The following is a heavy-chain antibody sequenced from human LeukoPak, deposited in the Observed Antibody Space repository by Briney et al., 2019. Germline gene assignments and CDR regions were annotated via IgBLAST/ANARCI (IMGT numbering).Heavy chain of an antibody. Sequence: GGSLRLSCTASGFTFSNFWMGWVRQAPGKGLEWVANIKQDETEKFYLGSVKGRFTISRDNSKNTLFLQMNSLRVEDTAPYYCAKSVAIYFYYGLDVWGQGTTVTVSS. CDR1: GFTFSNFW. CDR3: AKSVAIYFYYGLDV. D-gene: IGHD3-3*01. J-gene: IGHJ6*02. CDR2: IKQDETEK. V-gene: IGHV3-7*03.